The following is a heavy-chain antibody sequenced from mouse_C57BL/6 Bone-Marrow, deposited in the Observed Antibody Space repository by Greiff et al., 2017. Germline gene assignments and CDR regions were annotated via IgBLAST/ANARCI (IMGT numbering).Heavy chain of an antibody. CDR1: GYTFTDYY. J-gene: IGHJ4*01. CDR3: ARLGSYDYGGDYYAMDY. D-gene: IGHD2-4*01. V-gene: IGHV1-75*01. CDR2: IFPGSGST. Sequence: VQLQQSGPELVKPGASVKISCKASGYTFTDYYINWVKQRPGQGLEWIGWIFPGSGSTYYNEKFKGKATLTVDKSSSTACMLLSSLTSEDSAVYFCARLGSYDYGGDYYAMDYWGQGTSVTVSS.